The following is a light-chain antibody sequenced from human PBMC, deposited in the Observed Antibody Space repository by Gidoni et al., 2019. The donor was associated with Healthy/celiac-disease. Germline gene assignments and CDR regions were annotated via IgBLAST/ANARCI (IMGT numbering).Light chain of an antibody. CDR2: DVS. J-gene: IGLJ1*01. V-gene: IGLV2-14*03. CDR3: SSYTSSSTLDV. Sequence: QSDLTQPASVSGSPGQSITISCTGTSSDVGGSNSVSWYQQHPGKAPKLMIYDVSNRPSGVSTRFSGSKSGNTASLTISGLQAEDEADYYCSSYTSSSTLDVFGTGTKVTVL. CDR1: SSDVGGSNS.